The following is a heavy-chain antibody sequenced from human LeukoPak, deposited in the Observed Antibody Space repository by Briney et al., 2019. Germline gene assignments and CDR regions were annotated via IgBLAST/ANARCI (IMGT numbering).Heavy chain of an antibody. CDR2: ISSNNRYI. Sequence: GGSLRLSCAASGFTFSTYSMNWVRKAPGKGLEWVSSISSNNRYIYYADSVKGRFTISRDNAKNSLYLQMNSLRAEDTAMYYCARGRYSGTTYYFDYWGQGTLVTVSS. CDR1: GFTFSTYS. J-gene: IGHJ4*02. CDR3: ARGRYSGTTYYFDY. V-gene: IGHV3-21*04. D-gene: IGHD5-12*01.